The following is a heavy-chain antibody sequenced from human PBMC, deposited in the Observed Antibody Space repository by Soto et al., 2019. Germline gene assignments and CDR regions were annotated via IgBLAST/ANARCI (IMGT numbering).Heavy chain of an antibody. Sequence: SVKVSCKASGGTFSSYAISWVRQAPGQGLEWMGGIIPIFGTANYAQKFQGRVTITADESTSTAYMELSSLRSEDTAVYYCARANYYGSGSDPFDYWGQGTLVTVSS. D-gene: IGHD3-10*01. J-gene: IGHJ4*02. CDR3: ARANYYGSGSDPFDY. CDR2: IIPIFGTA. V-gene: IGHV1-69*13. CDR1: GGTFSSYA.